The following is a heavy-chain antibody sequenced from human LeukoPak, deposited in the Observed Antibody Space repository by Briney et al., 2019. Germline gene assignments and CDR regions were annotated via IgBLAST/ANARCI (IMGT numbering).Heavy chain of an antibody. D-gene: IGHD3-10*01. Sequence: ASVKVSCKASGYTFTSYGISWVRQAPGQGLEWMGWISAYNGNTNYAQKLQGRVTMTTDTSTSTAYMELRSLRSDDTAVYYRAREPGYYYSYYFDYWGQGALVTVSS. CDR2: ISAYNGNT. CDR3: AREPGYYYSYYFDY. V-gene: IGHV1-18*01. J-gene: IGHJ4*02. CDR1: GYTFTSYG.